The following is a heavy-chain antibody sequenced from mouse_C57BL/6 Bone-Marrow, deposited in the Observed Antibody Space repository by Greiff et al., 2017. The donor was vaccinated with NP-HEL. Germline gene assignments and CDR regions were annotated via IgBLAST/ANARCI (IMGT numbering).Heavy chain of an antibody. D-gene: IGHD3-2*02. CDR2: IYPGSGST. CDR1: GYTFTSYW. CDR3: ASRQLRLRGGAY. J-gene: IGHJ2*01. V-gene: IGHV1-55*01. Sequence: QVQLQQPGAELVKPGASVKMSCKASGYTFTSYWITWVKQRPGQGLEWIGDIYPGSGSTNYNEKFKSKATLTVDTSSSTAYMQLSSLTSEDSAVYYCASRQLRLRGGAYWGQGTTLTVSS.